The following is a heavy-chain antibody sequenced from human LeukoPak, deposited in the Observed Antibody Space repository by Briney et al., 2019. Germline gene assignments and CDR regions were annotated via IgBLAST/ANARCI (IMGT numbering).Heavy chain of an antibody. D-gene: IGHD3-16*02. CDR2: ISTYNGNT. J-gene: IGHJ4*02. Sequence: ASVKVSCKASGYTFTSHGISWVRQAPGQGLEWMGWISTYNGNTNYAQKLQGRVSMTTDTSTSTAYMDLRSLRSDDTAVYYCARDYAWDSYGLVLDSWGQGALVTVSS. CDR1: GYTFTSHG. CDR3: ARDYAWDSYGLVLDS. V-gene: IGHV1-18*01.